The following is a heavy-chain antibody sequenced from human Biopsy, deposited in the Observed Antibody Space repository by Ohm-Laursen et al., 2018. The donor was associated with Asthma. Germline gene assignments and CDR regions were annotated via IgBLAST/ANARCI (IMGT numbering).Heavy chain of an antibody. D-gene: IGHD3-22*01. CDR1: GFTVSRDH. CDR3: ARGDSSNWSHYYFDY. Sequence: SLRLSCAASGFTVSRDHMFWVRQAPGKGLGWVSVIYSGGTSDTADSVRGRFTISRDFYKNTLYLQMDSLRAEDTAVYYCARGDSSNWSHYYFDYWGQGTLVTVSS. V-gene: IGHV3-53*01. CDR2: IYSGGTS. J-gene: IGHJ4*02.